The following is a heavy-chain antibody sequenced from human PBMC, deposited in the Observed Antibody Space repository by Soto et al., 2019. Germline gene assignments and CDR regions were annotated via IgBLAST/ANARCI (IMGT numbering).Heavy chain of an antibody. CDR2: ISAYNGNT. J-gene: IGHJ5*02. V-gene: IGHV1-18*01. CDR1: GYTFTSYG. CDR3: AREGYDILTGYYLGNNWFDP. Sequence: GASVKLSCKASGYTFTSYGISWVRQAPGQGLEWMGWISAYNGNTNYAQKLQGRVTMTTDTSTSTAYMELRSLRSDDTAVYYCAREGYDILTGYYLGNNWFDPWGQGTLVTVSS. D-gene: IGHD3-9*01.